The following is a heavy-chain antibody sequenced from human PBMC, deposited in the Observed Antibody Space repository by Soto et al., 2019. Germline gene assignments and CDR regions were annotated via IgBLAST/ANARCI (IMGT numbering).Heavy chain of an antibody. CDR3: ARSSYPMAQQLYYFDY. CDR1: GGTFSSYA. D-gene: IGHD6-13*01. Sequence: QVQLVQSGAEVKKPGSSVKVSCKASGGTFSSYAISWVRQAPGQGLEWMGGIIPIFGTANYAQKFQGRVTITVDNSTSIAYMELSSLRSVDTAVYCCARSSYPMAQQLYYFDYWGQGTLVTVSS. V-gene: IGHV1-69*06. J-gene: IGHJ4*02. CDR2: IIPIFGTA.